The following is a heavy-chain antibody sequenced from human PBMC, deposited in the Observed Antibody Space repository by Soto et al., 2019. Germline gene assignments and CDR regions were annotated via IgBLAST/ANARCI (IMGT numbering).Heavy chain of an antibody. D-gene: IGHD6-19*01. Sequence: PGESLRLSCSASGFTFSSYAMHWVRQAPGKGLEYASGISSNGGTTYYVDSVKGRFIIYRDNSKNTLYLQLSSLRTEDTAVYYCVKDPGAVTGGKYFQHWGLGTLVTV. J-gene: IGHJ1*01. CDR2: ISSNGGTT. V-gene: IGHV3-64D*06. CDR3: VKDPGAVTGGKYFQH. CDR1: GFTFSSYA.